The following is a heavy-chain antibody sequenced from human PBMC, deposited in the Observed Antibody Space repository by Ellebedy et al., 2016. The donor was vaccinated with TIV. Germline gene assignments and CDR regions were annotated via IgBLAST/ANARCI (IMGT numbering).Heavy chain of an antibody. D-gene: IGHD3-22*01. V-gene: IGHV3-23*01. CDR3: AKDRGYHDNNGYYDD. Sequence: GESLKISCAASGFTFRSYAMSWVRQAPGRGLEWVSGISASGASTYYADSVKGRFTVSRDNPKSTLYLQMNSLRAEDTAIYYCAKDRGYHDNNGYYDDWGQGTRVTVST. J-gene: IGHJ4*02. CDR1: GFTFRSYA. CDR2: ISASGAST.